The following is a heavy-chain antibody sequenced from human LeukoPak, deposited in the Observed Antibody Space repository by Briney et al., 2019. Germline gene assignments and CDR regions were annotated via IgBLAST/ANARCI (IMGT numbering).Heavy chain of an antibody. J-gene: IGHJ5*02. CDR1: GFTVSTNY. CDR3: ARQKVVMEYNWFDP. Sequence: GGSLRLSCAASGFTVSTNYMTWIRQAPGKGLEWVSYISSSGSTIYYADSVKGRFTISRDNAKNSLYLQMNSLRAEDTAVYYCARQKVVMEYNWFDPWGQGTLVTVSS. D-gene: IGHD3-22*01. CDR2: ISSSGSTI. V-gene: IGHV3-11*04.